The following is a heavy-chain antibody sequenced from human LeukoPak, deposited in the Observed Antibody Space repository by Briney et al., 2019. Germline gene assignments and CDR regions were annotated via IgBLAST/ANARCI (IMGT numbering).Heavy chain of an antibody. Sequence: ASVKVSCKASGYTFTSYGISWVRQAPGQGLEWMGWISAYNGNTNYAQKLQGRVTMTTDTSTSTAYMELRSLRSEDTAVYHCARAGLNCSSTSCYYYFDYWGQGTLVTVSS. D-gene: IGHD2-2*01. V-gene: IGHV1-18*01. CDR3: ARAGLNCSSTSCYYYFDY. CDR1: GYTFTSYG. CDR2: ISAYNGNT. J-gene: IGHJ4*02.